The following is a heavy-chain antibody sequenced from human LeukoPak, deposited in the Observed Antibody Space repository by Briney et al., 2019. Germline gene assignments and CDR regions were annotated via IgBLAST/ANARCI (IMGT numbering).Heavy chain of an antibody. V-gene: IGHV4-30-4*08. CDR1: GGSISSGDYY. J-gene: IGHJ4*02. Sequence: PSETLSLTCTVSGGSISSGDYYWSWIRQPPGKGLEWIGYVYYSGSTYYNPSLKSRVTISVDTSKNQFSLKLSSVTAADTAVYYCARESPRITCFDYWGQGTLVTVSS. CDR3: ARESPRITCFDY. CDR2: VYYSGST. D-gene: IGHD1-14*01.